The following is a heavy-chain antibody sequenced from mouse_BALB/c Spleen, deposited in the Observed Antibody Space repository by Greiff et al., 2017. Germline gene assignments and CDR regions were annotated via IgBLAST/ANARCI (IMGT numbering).Heavy chain of an antibody. CDR3: ARWGTGYAMDY. Sequence: EVQLVESGPELVKPGASVKMSCKASGYTFTSYVMHWVKQKPGQGLEWIGYINPYNDGTKYNEKFKGKATLTSDKSSSTAYMELSSLTSEDSAVYYCARWGTGYAMDYWGQGTSVTVSS. J-gene: IGHJ4*01. CDR1: GYTFTSYV. D-gene: IGHD3-3*01. V-gene: IGHV1-14*01. CDR2: INPYNDGT.